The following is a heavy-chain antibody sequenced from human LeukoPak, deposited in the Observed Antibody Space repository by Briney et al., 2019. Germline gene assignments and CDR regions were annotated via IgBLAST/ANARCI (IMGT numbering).Heavy chain of an antibody. CDR2: INHSGST. Sequence: PSETLSLTYAVYGGSFSGYFWSWIRQPPGKGLEWIGEINHSGSTNYNPSLKSRVTISVDTSKNQFSLKLSSVTAADTAVYYCARGRYYYDSSGYRFWGQGTLVTVSS. J-gene: IGHJ4*02. D-gene: IGHD3-22*01. V-gene: IGHV4-34*01. CDR1: GGSFSGYF. CDR3: ARGRYYYDSSGYRF.